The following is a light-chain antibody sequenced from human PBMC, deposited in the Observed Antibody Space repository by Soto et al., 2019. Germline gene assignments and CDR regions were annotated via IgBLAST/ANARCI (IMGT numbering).Light chain of an antibody. CDR1: SSDVGSYNL. Sequence: QSALTQPGSVSGSPGQSITISCTGTSSDVGSYNLVSWYQQHPGKAPKLMVSEVTKRPSGVSDRFSGSKSGNTASLTISGLQAEDESDYYCCSYAGSNTWVFGGGTKVTVL. V-gene: IGLV2-23*02. CDR3: CSYAGSNTWV. J-gene: IGLJ3*02. CDR2: EVT.